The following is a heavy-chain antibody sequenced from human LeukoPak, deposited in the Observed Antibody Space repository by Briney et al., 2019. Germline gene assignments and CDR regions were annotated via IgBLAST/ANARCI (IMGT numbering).Heavy chain of an antibody. V-gene: IGHV1-69*13. J-gene: IGHJ4*02. Sequence: GASVKVSCKASGGTFSSYAISWVRQAPGQGLEWMGGIIPIFGTANYAQKFQGRVTITADESTSTAYMELSSLRSEDTAVYYCARAPPGQLWSPYDYWGQGTLVTVSS. CDR2: IIPIFGTA. D-gene: IGHD5-18*01. CDR1: GGTFSSYA. CDR3: ARAPPGQLWSPYDY.